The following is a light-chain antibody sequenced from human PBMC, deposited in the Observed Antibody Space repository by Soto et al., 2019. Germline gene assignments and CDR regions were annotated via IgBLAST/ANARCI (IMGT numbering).Light chain of an antibody. V-gene: IGLV2-23*02. CDR3: CSYAGSSTHV. J-gene: IGLJ1*01. CDR2: EVS. CDR1: SSDVGSSNH. Sequence: QSALTQPASMSGSPGHSITFSDTGTSSDVGSSNHVSWYQQHPGKAPKLLIYEVSKRPSGVSNRFSGSKSGNTASLTISGLQAEDEADYYCCSYAGSSTHVFGTGTKVT.